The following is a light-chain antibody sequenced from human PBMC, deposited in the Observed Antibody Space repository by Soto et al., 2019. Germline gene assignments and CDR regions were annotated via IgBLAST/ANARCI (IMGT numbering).Light chain of an antibody. CDR2: DVS. Sequence: QSALTQPRSVSGSPGQSVTISCTGTSSDVGGYNYVSWYQQHPGKAPKLMIYDVSKWPSGVPDRFSGSKSGNTASLTISGLQAADEADYYCCSYADTSVVFGGGTKLTVL. J-gene: IGLJ2*01. CDR1: SSDVGGYNY. V-gene: IGLV2-11*01. CDR3: CSYADTSVV.